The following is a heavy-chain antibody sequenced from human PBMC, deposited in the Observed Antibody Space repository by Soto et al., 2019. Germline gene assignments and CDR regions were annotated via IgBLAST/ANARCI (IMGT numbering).Heavy chain of an antibody. CDR2: ISSSSSYI. J-gene: IGHJ6*02. D-gene: IGHD3-22*01. CDR1: GFTFSSYS. V-gene: IGHV3-21*01. Sequence: GALRLSCAASGFTFSSYSMNWVRHAPCKGLEWVSSISSSSSYIYYADSVKGRFTISRDNAKNSLYLQMNSLRAEDTAVYYCARDLTYYDSSGYYYYGMEVWGQGTTVTLSS. CDR3: ARDLTYYDSSGYYYYGMEV.